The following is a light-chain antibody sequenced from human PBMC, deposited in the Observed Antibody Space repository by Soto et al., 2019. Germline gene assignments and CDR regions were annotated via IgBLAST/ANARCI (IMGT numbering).Light chain of an antibody. CDR1: QSVSSS. J-gene: IGKJ4*01. CDR3: QQYNSWPPLT. CDR2: GAF. Sequence: EIVMTQSPATLSVSPGERATLSCRASQSVSSSLAWYQQKPGQAPRLVIYGAFTRATGIPARFSGSGSGTELTLTISGLQSEDFAVYYCQQYNSWPPLTFGGGTKVEIK. V-gene: IGKV3-15*01.